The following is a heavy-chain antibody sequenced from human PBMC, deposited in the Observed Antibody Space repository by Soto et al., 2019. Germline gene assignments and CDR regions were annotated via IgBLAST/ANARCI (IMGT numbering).Heavy chain of an antibody. CDR3: AKDPLGYCTNGVCSVYYYGMDV. J-gene: IGHJ6*02. Sequence: QVQLVESGGGVVQPGRSLILSCAASGFTFSSYGMHWVRQAPGKGLEWVAVISYDGSNKYYADSVKGRFTISRDNSKNTLYLQMNSQRAEDTAVYYCAKDPLGYCTNGVCSVYYYGMDVWGQGTTVTVSS. CDR2: ISYDGSNK. CDR1: GFTFSSYG. D-gene: IGHD2-8*01. V-gene: IGHV3-30*18.